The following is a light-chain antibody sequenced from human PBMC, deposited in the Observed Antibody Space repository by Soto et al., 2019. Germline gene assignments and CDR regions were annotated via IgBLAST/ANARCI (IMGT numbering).Light chain of an antibody. CDR3: SSYAGSNNLL. CDR2: EVS. J-gene: IGLJ2*01. Sequence: QSVLTQPPSASGYPGQSVTISCTGTSSDVGGYNYVSWYQQHPGKAPKLMIYEVSKRPSGVPDRFSGSKSGNTASLTVSGLQAEDEADYYCSSYAGSNNLLFGGGTKRTVL. CDR1: SSDVGGYNY. V-gene: IGLV2-8*01.